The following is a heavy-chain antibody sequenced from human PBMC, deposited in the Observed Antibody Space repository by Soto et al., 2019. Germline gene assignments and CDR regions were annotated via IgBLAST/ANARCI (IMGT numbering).Heavy chain of an antibody. Sequence: PSETLSLTCAVYGGSFSGYYWSWIRQPPGKGLEWIGEINHSGSTNYNPSLKSRVTISVDTAKNQFSLKLCSVTAADTAVYYCARGKGRAARPYYYYYGMDVWGQGTTVTVSS. J-gene: IGHJ6*02. CDR3: ARGKGRAARPYYYYYGMDV. V-gene: IGHV4-34*01. D-gene: IGHD6-6*01. CDR2: INHSGST. CDR1: GGSFSGYY.